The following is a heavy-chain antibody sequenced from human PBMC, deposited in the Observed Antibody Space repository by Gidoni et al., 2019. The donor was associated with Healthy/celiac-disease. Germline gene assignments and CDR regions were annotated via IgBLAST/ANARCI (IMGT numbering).Heavy chain of an antibody. CDR3: AKVLYTYYYDSSGYYSDY. CDR2: ISYDGSNK. J-gene: IGHJ4*02. CDR1: GSTFSTYG. Sequence: QVQLVESGGGEVQPGRSLRISCVASGSTFSTYGRHWVRQAPGKGLEWVAVISYDGSNKYYAASVKGRFTISRDNSTNTLYLQMNSLRAEDTAVYYCAKVLYTYYYDSSGYYSDYWGQVTLVTVSS. D-gene: IGHD3-22*01. V-gene: IGHV3-30*18.